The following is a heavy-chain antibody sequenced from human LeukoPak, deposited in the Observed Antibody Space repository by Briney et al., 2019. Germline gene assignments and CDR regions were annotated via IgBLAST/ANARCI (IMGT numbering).Heavy chain of an antibody. J-gene: IGHJ4*02. CDR3: ARVSPNTVTTTQYFDY. V-gene: IGHV3-7*01. Sequence: GGSLRLSCAASGFTFSSYWMGWVRQAPGKGLEWVANIKQDGSEKYYVDSVKGRFTISRDNAKNSLYLQMNSMRAEDTAVYYCARVSPNTVTTTQYFDYWGQGTLVTVSS. D-gene: IGHD4-17*01. CDR1: GFTFSSYW. CDR2: IKQDGSEK.